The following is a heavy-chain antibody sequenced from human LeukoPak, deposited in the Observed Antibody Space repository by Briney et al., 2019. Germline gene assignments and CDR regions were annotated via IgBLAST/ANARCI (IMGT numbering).Heavy chain of an antibody. CDR1: GFTFNTYS. Sequence: GGSLRLSCAASGFTFNTYSMNWVRQAPGKGLEWVSSISSTTIYRYYADSVRGRFTVSRDNAKNSLYLQTSSLRAEDTAVYYCARAPYYYYDSGSGTRVTGNPDYWGQGTLVTVSS. J-gene: IGHJ4*02. CDR3: ARAPYYYYDSGSGTRVTGNPDY. V-gene: IGHV3-21*01. D-gene: IGHD3-10*01. CDR2: ISSTTIYR.